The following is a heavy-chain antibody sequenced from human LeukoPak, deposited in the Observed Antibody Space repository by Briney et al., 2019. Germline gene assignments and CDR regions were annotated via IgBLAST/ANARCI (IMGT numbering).Heavy chain of an antibody. CDR3: ARSPVGVRKKHDF. J-gene: IGHJ4*02. V-gene: IGHV1-8*01. Sequence: GASVKASCKASGYTFTSYDINWVRQATGQGLEWMGWMNPTSGHTGYAQNFQGRVTMTRDTSISTAYMELNSLTSEDTAVYYCARSPVGVRKKHDFWGQGTLVIVSS. CDR1: GYTFTSYD. CDR2: MNPTSGHT. D-gene: IGHD3-10*01.